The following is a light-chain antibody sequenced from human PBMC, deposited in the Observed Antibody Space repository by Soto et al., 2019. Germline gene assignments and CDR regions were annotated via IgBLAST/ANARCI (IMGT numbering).Light chain of an antibody. Sequence: QSVLTQPPSASGSPGQSVTISCTGSGSDIGGYNSVSWYQQHPGQAPKLIIYDVTERPSGVPDRFSGSKSGTTASLTVSGLQAEDEADYSCCSYADNNSLVFGGGTKVTVL. CDR2: DVT. V-gene: IGLV2-8*01. J-gene: IGLJ2*01. CDR3: CSYADNNSLV. CDR1: GSDIGGYNS.